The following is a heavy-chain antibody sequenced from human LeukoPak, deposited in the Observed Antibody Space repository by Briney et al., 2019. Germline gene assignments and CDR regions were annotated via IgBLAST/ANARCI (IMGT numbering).Heavy chain of an antibody. Sequence: SETLSLTCAVYGGSFSDYYWSWIRQPPGKGLEWIGEINHSGSTNYNPSLKSRVTISVDTSKNQFSLNLSSVTAADTAVYFCARGGGRSGWYFDYWGQGTPVTVSS. CDR1: GGSFSDYY. CDR2: INHSGST. CDR3: ARGGGRSGWYFDY. V-gene: IGHV4-34*01. D-gene: IGHD6-19*01. J-gene: IGHJ4*02.